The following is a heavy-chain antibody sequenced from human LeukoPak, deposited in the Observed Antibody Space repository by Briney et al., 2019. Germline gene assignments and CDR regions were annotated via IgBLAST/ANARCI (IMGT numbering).Heavy chain of an antibody. Sequence: PSETLSLTCTVSGGSISSRSYYWGWIRQPPGKGLEWIGRIYYSGSAYYNPSLKSRVTISVDTSKNQFSLKLSSVTAADTAVYYCARKGGGYSYGYGGILRYWGQGTLVTVSS. CDR1: GGSISSRSYY. D-gene: IGHD5-18*01. CDR2: IYYSGSA. J-gene: IGHJ4*02. CDR3: ARKGGGYSYGYGGILRY. V-gene: IGHV4-39*07.